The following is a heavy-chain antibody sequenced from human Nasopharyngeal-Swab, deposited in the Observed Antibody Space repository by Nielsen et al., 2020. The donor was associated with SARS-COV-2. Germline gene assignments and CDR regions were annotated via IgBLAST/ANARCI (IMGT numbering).Heavy chain of an antibody. D-gene: IGHD6-6*01. Sequence: GGSLRLSCAASGFTFSSYAMSWVRQAPGKGLEWVSGISGSGSSTYYADSVKGRFTISRDISANTVYLQLNSLRAEDTAVYYCAKDTYSSTSPEYFHHWGQGTLVTVSS. CDR2: ISGSGSST. V-gene: IGHV3-23*01. CDR3: AKDTYSSTSPEYFHH. CDR1: GFTFSSYA. J-gene: IGHJ1*01.